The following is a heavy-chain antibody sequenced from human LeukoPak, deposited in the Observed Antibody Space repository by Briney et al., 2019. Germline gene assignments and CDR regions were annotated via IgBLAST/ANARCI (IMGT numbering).Heavy chain of an antibody. CDR2: MNPNSGNT. CDR3: ARGPRGSSWYNYYYYYGMDV. J-gene: IGHJ6*02. D-gene: IGHD6-13*01. CDR1: GYTFTSYD. Sequence: SVKVSCKASGYTFTSYDINWVRQATGHGLEWMGWMNPNSGNTGYAQKFQGRVTMTKNTSISTAYMELSSLRSEDTAVYYCARGPRGSSWYNYYYYYGMDVWGQGTTVTVSS. V-gene: IGHV1-8*01.